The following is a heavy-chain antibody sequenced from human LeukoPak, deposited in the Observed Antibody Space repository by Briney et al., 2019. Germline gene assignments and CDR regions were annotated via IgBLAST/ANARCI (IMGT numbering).Heavy chain of an antibody. J-gene: IGHJ6*03. CDR1: GGSFSGYY. CDR3: ARVRYGSNIYYYYYMDV. V-gene: IGHV4-34*01. D-gene: IGHD3-10*01. Sequence: PSETLSLTCAVYGGSFSGYYWSWIRQPLGKGLEWIGEINHSGSTNYNPSLKSRVTISVDTSKNQFSLKLSSVTAADTAVYYCARVRYGSNIYYYYYMDVWGKGTTVTVSS. CDR2: INHSGST.